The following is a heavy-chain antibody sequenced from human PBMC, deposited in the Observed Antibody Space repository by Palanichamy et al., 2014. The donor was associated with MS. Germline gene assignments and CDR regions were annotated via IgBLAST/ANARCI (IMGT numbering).Heavy chain of an antibody. J-gene: IGHJ4*02. CDR2: IWYDGSNK. V-gene: IGHV3-33*01. CDR3: ARACWGGSSSTCRGTDYFDY. Sequence: LVEVWGEGVVRAWEVPETPLVQRLDSPSVAMACTGSARLQGKGLEWVAVIWYDGSNKYYADSVKGRFTISRDNSKNTLYLQMNSLRAEDTAVYYCARACWGGSSSTCRGTDYFDYWGQGTLVTVSS. CDR1: DSPSVAMA. D-gene: IGHD2-2*01.